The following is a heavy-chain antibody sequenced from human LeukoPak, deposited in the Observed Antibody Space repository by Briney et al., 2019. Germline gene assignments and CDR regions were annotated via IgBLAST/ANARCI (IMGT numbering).Heavy chain of an antibody. CDR3: ARDRYSGYDY. V-gene: IGHV4-59*01. CDR1: GGSISSYY. D-gene: IGHD5-12*01. J-gene: IGHJ4*02. Sequence: SETLSLTCTVSGGSISSYYWSWIRQPPGKGLEWIGYIYYSGSTNYNPSLKSRVTISVDTSKNQFSLKLSSVTAADTAVYYCARDRYSGYDYWGQGTLVTVSS. CDR2: IYYSGST.